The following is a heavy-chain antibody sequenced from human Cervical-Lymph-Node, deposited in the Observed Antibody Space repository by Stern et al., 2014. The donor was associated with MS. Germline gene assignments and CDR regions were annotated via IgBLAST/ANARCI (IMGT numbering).Heavy chain of an antibody. V-gene: IGHV4-61*02. CDR2: IYTSGST. CDR1: GGSISSGDYY. J-gene: IGHJ4*02. CDR3: AREVVGTTWEPFDY. Sequence: VQLVESGPGLVKPSQTLSLTCTVSGGSISSGDYYWSWIRQPAGKGLEWIGRIYTSGSTNYNPSLKSRVTISVATSKSQFSLGRSFVTAADTAVYYCAREVVGTTWEPFDYWGQGTLVTVPS. D-gene: IGHD1-26*01.